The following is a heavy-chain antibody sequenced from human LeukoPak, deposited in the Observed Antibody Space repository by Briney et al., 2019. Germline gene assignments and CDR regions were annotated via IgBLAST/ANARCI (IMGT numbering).Heavy chain of an antibody. V-gene: IGHV3-13*01. J-gene: IGHJ3*02. CDR3: ARSYAYCGGDCYSEEDHAFDI. Sequence: GGSLRLSCAASGFTFSSYDMHWVRQAIGKGLEWVSAIGTAGDTYYPGSVKGRFTISRENAKNSLYLQMNSLRAGDTAVYYCARSYAYCGGDCYSEEDHAFDIWGQGTMVTVSS. CDR2: IGTAGDT. D-gene: IGHD2-21*02. CDR1: GFTFSSYD.